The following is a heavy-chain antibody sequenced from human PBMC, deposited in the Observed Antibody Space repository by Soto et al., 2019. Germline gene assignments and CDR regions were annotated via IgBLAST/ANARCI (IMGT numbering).Heavy chain of an antibody. J-gene: IGHJ4*02. CDR3: AKVPVGATGRFDY. CDR1: GFSFGSYA. D-gene: IGHD1-26*01. V-gene: IGHV3-23*01. CDR2: ISGSGGST. Sequence: PGGSLRLSCAASGFSFGSYALSWVRQAPGKGLEWVSAISGSGGSTYYADSVKGRFTISRDNSKNTLYLQMNSLRAEDAALYYCAKVPVGATGRFDYWGQGTLVTVSS.